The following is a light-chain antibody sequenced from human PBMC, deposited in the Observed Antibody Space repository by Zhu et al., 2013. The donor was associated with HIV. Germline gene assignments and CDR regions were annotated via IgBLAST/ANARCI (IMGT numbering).Light chain of an antibody. CDR1: QSISTY. J-gene: IGKJ2*04. CDR2: AAS. Sequence: DIQMTQSPSSLSASVGDRVTITCRASQSISTYLNWYQQKPGKAPKLLIYAASSLQSGVPSRFSGSGSGTTFTLTISSLQPEDFATYYCQQSYDTPRGCSFGQGDQAGDQT. V-gene: IGKV1-39*01. CDR3: QQSYDTPRGCS.